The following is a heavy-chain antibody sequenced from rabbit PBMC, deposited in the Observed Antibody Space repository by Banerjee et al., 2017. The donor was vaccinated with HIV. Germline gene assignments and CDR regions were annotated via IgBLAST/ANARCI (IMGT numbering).Heavy chain of an antibody. CDR2: INTSSGNT. J-gene: IGHJ4*01. CDR3: ARGAGYSGYGYNL. Sequence: QEQLKESGGGLVQPGGSLKLSCKASGSDFSSYYMTWVRQAPGKGLEWIACINTSSGNTVYATWAKGRFTISRTSSTTVALQMTSLTAADTATYFCARGAGYSGYGYNLWGQGTLVTVS. D-gene: IGHD7-1*01. V-gene: IGHV1S45*01. CDR1: GSDFSSYYM.